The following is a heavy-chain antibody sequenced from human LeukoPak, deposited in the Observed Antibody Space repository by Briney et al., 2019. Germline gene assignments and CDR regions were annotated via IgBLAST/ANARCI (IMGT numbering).Heavy chain of an antibody. V-gene: IGHV3-23*01. J-gene: IGHJ4*02. CDR1: GFTFSSYA. CDR2: ISGNGGDT. D-gene: IGHD1/OR15-1a*01. CDR3: AKFVLPKQPSPFDY. Sequence: GGSLRLSCAASGFTFSSYAMSWVRQAPGKGLEWDSAISGNGGDTYHADSLKGRFTISRDNSKNTLYLQMSSLRAEDTAVYYCAKFVLPKQPSPFDYWGQGTLVSVSS.